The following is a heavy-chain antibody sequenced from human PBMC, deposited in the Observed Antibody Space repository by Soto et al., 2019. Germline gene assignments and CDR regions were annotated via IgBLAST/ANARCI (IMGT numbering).Heavy chain of an antibody. CDR3: VRDLDGSGSYYTDY. Sequence: QIQLVQSGAEVKKPGASVKVSWKASGYTFSIYGINWVRQAPGQGLEWMGWTRPNNGNTKYAQNLQGRVTMTTDTSTSTAYMELRSLSPDDTAVYYCVRDLDGSGSYYTDYWGQGTLVTVSS. J-gene: IGHJ4*02. D-gene: IGHD3-10*01. CDR1: GYTFSIYG. CDR2: TRPNNGNT. V-gene: IGHV1-18*01.